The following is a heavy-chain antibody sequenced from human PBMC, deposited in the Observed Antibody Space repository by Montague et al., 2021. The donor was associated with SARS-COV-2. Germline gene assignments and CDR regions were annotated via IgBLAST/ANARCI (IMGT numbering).Heavy chain of an antibody. D-gene: IGHD3-16*01. CDR2: IGGSSTYI. CDR1: GFSFSLYG. V-gene: IGHV3-21*01. J-gene: IGHJ5*02. Sequence: SLRLSCAASGFSFSLYGMNWVRQAPGKGLEWVSSIGGSSTYIHYADSVKGRFTVSRDNSKKQVYLQMNDLRAEDTAVYYCARLGCMILSYSTVDLWGQGTLVTVSS. CDR3: ARLGCMILSYSTVDL.